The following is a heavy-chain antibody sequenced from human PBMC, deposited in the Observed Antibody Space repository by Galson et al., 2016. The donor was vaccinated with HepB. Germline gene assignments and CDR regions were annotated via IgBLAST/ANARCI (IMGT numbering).Heavy chain of an antibody. D-gene: IGHD6-25*01. CDR1: GFTFSNYP. CDR2: VSKDESNK. CDR3: ARDLYGSSGWDGFDI. Sequence: SLRLSCAASGFTFSNYPMHWVRQAPGKGLEWVAVVSKDESNKYYIDSVKGRFTISRDNSKNALYLQMNSLRAEDTAVYYCARDLYGSSGWDGFDIWGQGTMVTVSS. J-gene: IGHJ3*02. V-gene: IGHV3-30*04.